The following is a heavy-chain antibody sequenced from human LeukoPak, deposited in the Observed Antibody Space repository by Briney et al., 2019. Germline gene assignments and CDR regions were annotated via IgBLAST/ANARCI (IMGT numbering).Heavy chain of an antibody. V-gene: IGHV4-39*01. D-gene: IGHD3-10*01. CDR2: IYYSGST. CDR3: ARPAGATMVWVGGFDY. J-gene: IGHJ4*02. Sequence: PSETLSLTCTGSGGSISSSSYYWGWIRQPPGKGLEWIGSIYYSGSTYYNPSLKSRVTISVDTSKNQFSLKLSSVTAADTAVYYCARPAGATMVWVGGFDYWGQGTLVTVSS. CDR1: GGSISSSSYY.